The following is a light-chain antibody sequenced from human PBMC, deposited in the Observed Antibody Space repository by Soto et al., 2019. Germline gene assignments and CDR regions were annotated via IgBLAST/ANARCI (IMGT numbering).Light chain of an antibody. CDR2: SAS. CDR3: QQYTTWPRYT. Sequence: EIVLTQSPGTLSVSPGERATLSCRATHSVSGSLAWYQQKPVRPPRLLIHSASTSATGIPARFSGSGSVTEFTLTISSLQSEDFAVYYCQQYTTWPRYTFGQGTRLEIK. V-gene: IGKV3-15*01. J-gene: IGKJ2*01. CDR1: HSVSGS.